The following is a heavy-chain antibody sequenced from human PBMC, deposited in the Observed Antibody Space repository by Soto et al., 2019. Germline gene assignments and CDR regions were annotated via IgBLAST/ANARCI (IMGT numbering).Heavy chain of an antibody. J-gene: IGHJ5*02. V-gene: IGHV3-53*01. CDR1: GFSVSTSH. Sequence: EVQLVDSGGGLIQPGGSLRLSCAAAGFSVSTSHMNWVRQTPGKGLEWVSVIYSGGATYYAASVKGRFTVSRDKSNNTVYLQMNRMTAEDTAVYYCARVGAYDAGSYMLRYNWFDPWGQGTLVTVSS. D-gene: IGHD3-10*01. CDR2: IYSGGAT. CDR3: ARVGAYDAGSYMLRYNWFDP.